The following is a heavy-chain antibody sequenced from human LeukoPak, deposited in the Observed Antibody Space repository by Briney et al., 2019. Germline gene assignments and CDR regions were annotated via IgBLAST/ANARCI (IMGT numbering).Heavy chain of an antibody. V-gene: IGHV4-4*02. D-gene: IGHD3-9*01. J-gene: IGHJ5*02. CDR1: GGSISSSNW. CDR3: ARSSRRYFDSNWFDP. Sequence: PSETLSLTCAVSGGSISSSNWWSWVRQPPGKGLEWIGEIYHSGSTNYNPSLKSRVTISVDKSKNQFSLKLSSVTAADTAVYYCARSSRRYFDSNWFDPWGQGTLVIVSS. CDR2: IYHSGST.